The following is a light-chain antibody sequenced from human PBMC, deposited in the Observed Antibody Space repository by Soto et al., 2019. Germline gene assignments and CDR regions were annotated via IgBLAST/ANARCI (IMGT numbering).Light chain of an antibody. Sequence: DMVMTQSQALLSVSPGEGVSLSCRASQGVGNDVAWYQQIPGQAPRLLIYGASTRATSVPARFTGSGSGTDFTLTISSLQSEDFAVYYCQQYYNWPPAWTFGQGTRVDIK. J-gene: IGKJ1*01. CDR1: QGVGND. V-gene: IGKV3-15*01. CDR3: QQYYNWPPAWT. CDR2: GAS.